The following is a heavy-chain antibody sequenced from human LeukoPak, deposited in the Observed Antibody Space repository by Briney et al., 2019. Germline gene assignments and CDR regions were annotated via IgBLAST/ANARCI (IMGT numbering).Heavy chain of an antibody. D-gene: IGHD5-18*01. CDR1: GYSISSGYY. V-gene: IGHV4-38-2*02. J-gene: IGHJ5*02. Sequence: SETLSLTCTVSGYSISSGYYWGWIRQPPGKGLEWTGSIDHSGSTYYNPSLKSRITISVDTSKNQFSLKLSSVTAADTAVYYCARGGYSYPNWFDPWGQGTLVTVSS. CDR2: IDHSGST. CDR3: ARGGYSYPNWFDP.